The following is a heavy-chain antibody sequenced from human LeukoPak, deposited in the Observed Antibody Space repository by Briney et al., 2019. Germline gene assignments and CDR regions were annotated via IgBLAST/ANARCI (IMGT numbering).Heavy chain of an antibody. CDR1: GFTFSSYA. D-gene: IGHD6-19*01. CDR3: AKGPLLIAVAGMVTGDY. CDR2: ISGSGGST. Sequence: PGGSLRLSCAASGFTFSSYAMSWVRQAPGKGLEWVSAISGSGGSTYYADSVKGRFTISRDNSKNTLYLQMNSLRAEDTAVYYCAKGPLLIAVAGMVTGDYWGQGTLVTVSS. J-gene: IGHJ4*02. V-gene: IGHV3-23*01.